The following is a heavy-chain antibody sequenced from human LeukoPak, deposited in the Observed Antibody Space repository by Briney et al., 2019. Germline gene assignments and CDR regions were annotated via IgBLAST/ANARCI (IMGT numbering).Heavy chain of an antibody. V-gene: IGHV3-33*01. J-gene: IGHJ4*02. CDR2: IWHDGSRK. CDR1: GFTFSIYG. Sequence: GGSLRLSCVASGFTFSIYGMHWVRQAPGKGLEWVALIWHDGSRKHCVDSVKGRFTISRDNSKNTLYLQMDSLRGEDTAVYYCARDDSSGDYYDNFDYWGQGTLVTVSS. D-gene: IGHD3-22*01. CDR3: ARDDSSGDYYDNFDY.